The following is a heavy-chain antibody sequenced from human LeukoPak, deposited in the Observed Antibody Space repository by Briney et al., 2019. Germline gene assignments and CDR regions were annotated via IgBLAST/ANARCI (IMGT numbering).Heavy chain of an antibody. Sequence: KPSETLSLTCTVSGGSISSSFYYWGWIRQPPGKGLEWIGEINHSGSTNYNPSLKSRVTISVDTSKNQFSLKLSSVTAADTAVYYCARCYYDSSGCDYWGQGTLVTVSS. V-gene: IGHV4-39*07. D-gene: IGHD3-22*01. CDR2: INHSGST. CDR1: GGSISSSFYY. CDR3: ARCYYDSSGCDY. J-gene: IGHJ4*02.